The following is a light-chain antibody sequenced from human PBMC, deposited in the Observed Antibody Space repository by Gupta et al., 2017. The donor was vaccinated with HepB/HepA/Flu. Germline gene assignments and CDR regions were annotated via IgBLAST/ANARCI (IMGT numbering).Light chain of an antibody. J-gene: IGKJ2*01. CDR3: MQSLQHPRT. Sequence: DIVMTQSPLSLPVTPGEPASISCRSSQSLLESNGYTYLDWYLQRPGQPPQLLIYLGSNQASGVPDRFSGGGSGTYYTLKISRVEATDVGVYYCMQSLQHPRTFGQGTKLEIK. CDR1: QSLLESNGYTY. V-gene: IGKV2-28*01. CDR2: LGS.